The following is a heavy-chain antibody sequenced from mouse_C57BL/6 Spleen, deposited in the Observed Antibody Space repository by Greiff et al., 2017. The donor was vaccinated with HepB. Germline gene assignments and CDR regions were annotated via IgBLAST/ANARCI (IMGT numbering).Heavy chain of an antibody. CDR3: ASSPDY. Sequence: QVQLQQPGAELVKPGASVKLFCKASGYTFTSYWMQWVKQRPGQGLEWIGEIDPSDSYTNDNQKFTGKATLTVDTSSSPAYVQLSSLTSEDSAVYYCASSPDYWGQGTTLTVAS. V-gene: IGHV1-50*01. CDR2: IDPSDSYT. J-gene: IGHJ2*01. CDR1: GYTFTSYW.